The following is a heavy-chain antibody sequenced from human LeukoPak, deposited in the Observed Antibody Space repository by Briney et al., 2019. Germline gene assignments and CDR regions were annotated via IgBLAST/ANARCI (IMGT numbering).Heavy chain of an antibody. D-gene: IGHD3-22*01. CDR3: ARMEPVTDYYDSSGYYYFDY. Sequence: SETLSLTCTVSGGSISSYYWSWIRQPPGKGLEWIGYIYYSGSTNYNPSLKSRVTISVDTSKNQFSLKLSSVTAADTAVYYCARMEPVTDYYDSSGYYYFDYWGQGTLVTVSS. CDR1: GGSISSYY. CDR2: IYYSGST. V-gene: IGHV4-59*01. J-gene: IGHJ4*02.